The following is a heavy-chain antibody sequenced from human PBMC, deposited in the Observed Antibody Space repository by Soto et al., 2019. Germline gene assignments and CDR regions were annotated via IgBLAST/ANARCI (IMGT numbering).Heavy chain of an antibody. CDR3: ARRKSLDV. D-gene: IGHD3-10*01. CDR2: VHDRETS. CDR1: GGSVSSHDYD. J-gene: IGHJ6*02. Sequence: QLQLQESGPGLLRPSQTLSLTCSLSGGSVSSHDYDWTWVRQRPGKGLEWIGFVHDRETSDYNPSLKSPVSISVDTFKNKFSLSLSSVTAADSGVYYCARRKSLDVWGQGITVIVSS. V-gene: IGHV4-30-4*08.